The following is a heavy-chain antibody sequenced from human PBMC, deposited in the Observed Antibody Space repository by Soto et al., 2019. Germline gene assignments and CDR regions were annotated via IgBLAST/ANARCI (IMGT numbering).Heavy chain of an antibody. J-gene: IGHJ3*02. Sequence: EVQLLESGGGLVQTGGSLRLSCAASGFTFSSYAMSWVRQAPGKGLEWVSAISGSGGSTYYAYSVKGRFTISRDNSKDPMYLQMNSLRAEDTAVYYCAKELVSPSDAFDIWGQGTMLTVSA. CDR3: AKELVSPSDAFDI. V-gene: IGHV3-23*01. CDR2: ISGSGGST. CDR1: GFTFSSYA. D-gene: IGHD6-6*01.